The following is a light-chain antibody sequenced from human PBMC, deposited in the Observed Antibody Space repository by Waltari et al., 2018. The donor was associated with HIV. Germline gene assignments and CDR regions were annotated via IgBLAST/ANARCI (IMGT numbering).Light chain of an antibody. CDR2: EVS. V-gene: IGLV2-23*02. Sequence: QSALTQPASVSGSPGQLITISCTGTSSDVGSYNLVSWYQQYPGKAPKLMIYEVSKRPSGVSNRFSGSKSGNTASLTISGLQAEDEADYYCCSYAATSTFVFGTGTKVTVL. CDR1: SSDVGSYNL. J-gene: IGLJ1*01. CDR3: CSYAATSTFV.